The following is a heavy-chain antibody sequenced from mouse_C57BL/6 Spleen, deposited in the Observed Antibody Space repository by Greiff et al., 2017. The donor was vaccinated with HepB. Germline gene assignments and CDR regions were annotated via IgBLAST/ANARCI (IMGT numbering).Heavy chain of an antibody. D-gene: IGHD2-5*01. CDR1: GYTFTSYW. CDR3: ARDDSNSLFAY. Sequence: VQLQQSGAELAKPGASVKLSCKASGYTFTSYWMHWVKQRPGQGLEWIGYINPSSGYTKYNQKFKDKATLTADKSSSTSYRQLSSLTYEDSAVYYCARDDSNSLFAYWGQGTLVTVSA. CDR2: INPSSGYT. J-gene: IGHJ3*01. V-gene: IGHV1-7*01.